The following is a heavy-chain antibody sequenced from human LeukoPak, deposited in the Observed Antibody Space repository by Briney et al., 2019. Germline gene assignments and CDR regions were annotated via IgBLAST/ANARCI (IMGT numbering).Heavy chain of an antibody. Sequence: GASVKVSCKASGGTFSSYAISWVRQAPGQGLEWMGGIIPIFGTANYAQKFQGRVTITADESTSTAYMELSSLRSEDTAVYYCARAMVRGAKRLHFDYWGQGTLVTVSS. J-gene: IGHJ4*02. V-gene: IGHV1-69*13. CDR1: GGTFSSYA. CDR2: IIPIFGTA. CDR3: ARAMVRGAKRLHFDY. D-gene: IGHD3-10*01.